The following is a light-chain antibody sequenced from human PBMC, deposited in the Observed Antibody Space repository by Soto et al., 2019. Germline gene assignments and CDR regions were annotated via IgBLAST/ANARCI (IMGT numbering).Light chain of an antibody. Sequence: QSVLTQPPSVSGAPGQRVTISCTGSSSNIGPTYDVHWYQQLPGTAPKLLIYANTNRPSGVPDRFSGSKSGTSASLAITGRQAEDEADYFFQSYDSSMSGYVFGTGPKLTVL. CDR3: QSYDSSMSGYV. CDR2: ANT. J-gene: IGLJ1*01. V-gene: IGLV1-40*01. CDR1: SSNIGPTYD.